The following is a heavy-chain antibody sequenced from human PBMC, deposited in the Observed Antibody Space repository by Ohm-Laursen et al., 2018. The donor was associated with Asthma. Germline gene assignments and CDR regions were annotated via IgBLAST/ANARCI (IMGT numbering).Heavy chain of an antibody. Sequence: GSLRLSCAASGFTFSRSYMTWVRQAPGKGLEWVASTSTASTFIYYADSVWGRFTTSRDNAKNSVYLQMNSLRAEDTALYYCARIGPEWELPGREYSLHHWGQGTQVTVSS. CDR2: TSTASTFI. D-gene: IGHD1-26*01. J-gene: IGHJ1*01. CDR3: ARIGPEWELPGREYSLHH. V-gene: IGHV3-21*01. CDR1: GFTFSRSY.